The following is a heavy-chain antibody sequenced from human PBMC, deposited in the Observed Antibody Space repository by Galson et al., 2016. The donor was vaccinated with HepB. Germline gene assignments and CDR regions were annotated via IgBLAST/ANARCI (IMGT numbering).Heavy chain of an antibody. CDR1: GFTLRSYI. Sequence: SLRLSCAASGFTLRSYIMNWVRRAPGKGLEWVAAISSSSTYIHYADSVQGRFTISRDNSKNTLYLQLSSLKPEDTAVYYCSRDNYFGLGWGNYFDYWGQGSLVTVSS. D-gene: IGHD3-10*01. CDR2: ISSSSTYI. V-gene: IGHV3-21*06. J-gene: IGHJ4*02. CDR3: SRDNYFGLGWGNYFDY.